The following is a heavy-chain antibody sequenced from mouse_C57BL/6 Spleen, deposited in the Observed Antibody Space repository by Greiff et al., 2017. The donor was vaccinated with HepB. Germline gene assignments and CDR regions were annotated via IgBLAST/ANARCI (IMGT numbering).Heavy chain of an antibody. CDR2: IYPGSGST. CDR3: SRGCTTALYFDY. D-gene: IGHD1-2*01. CDR1: GYTFTSYW. Sequence: QVQLQQPGAELVKPGASVKMSCKASGYTFTSYWITWVKQRPGQGLEWIGDIYPGSGSTNYNEKFKSKATLTVDTSSSTAYMQLSSLTSEDSAVYYCSRGCTTALYFDYWGQGTTLTVSS. J-gene: IGHJ2*01. V-gene: IGHV1-55*01.